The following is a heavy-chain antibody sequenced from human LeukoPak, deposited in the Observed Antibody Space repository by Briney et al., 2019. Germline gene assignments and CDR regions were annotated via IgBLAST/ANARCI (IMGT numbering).Heavy chain of an antibody. D-gene: IGHD3-10*01. CDR2: FDPEDGET. J-gene: IGHJ4*02. CDR1: GYTLTELS. CDR3: ARSGELPDY. V-gene: IGHV1-24*01. Sequence: ASVKVSCKVSGYTLTELSMHWVRQAPGKGLEWMGGFDPEDGETIYAQKLQGRVTMTTDTSTSTAYMELRSLRSDDTAVYYCARSGELPDYWGQGTLVTVSS.